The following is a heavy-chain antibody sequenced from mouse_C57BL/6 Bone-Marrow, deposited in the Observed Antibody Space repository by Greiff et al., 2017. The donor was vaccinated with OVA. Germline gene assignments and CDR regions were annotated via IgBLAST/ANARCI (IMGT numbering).Heavy chain of an antibody. CDR2: INPSTGGT. V-gene: IGHV1-42*01. J-gene: IGHJ2*01. Sequence: EVQLQQSGPELVKPGASVKISCKASGYSFTGYYMNWVKQSPEKSLEWIGEINPSTGGTTYNQKFKAKATLTVDKSSSTAYMQLKSLTSEDSAVYYCARWSLGYWGQGTTLTVSS. CDR3: ARWSLGY. CDR1: GYSFTGYY.